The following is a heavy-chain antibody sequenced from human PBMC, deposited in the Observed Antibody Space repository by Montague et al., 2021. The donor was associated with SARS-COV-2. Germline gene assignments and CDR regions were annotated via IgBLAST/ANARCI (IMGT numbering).Heavy chain of an antibody. Sequence: SLRLSCAASGFIFSSYAMNWVRQAPGKGLEWISYISSSGGGSTKXYTDSVKGRFTISRDNAKNSLYLQMNSLRVEDTAIYYCARDRDWDDWCGMDVWGQGTTVTVSS. CDR3: ARDRDWDDWCGMDV. D-gene: IGHD2-21*01. J-gene: IGHJ6*02. CDR1: GFIFSSYA. CDR2: ISSSGGGSTK. V-gene: IGHV3-48*03.